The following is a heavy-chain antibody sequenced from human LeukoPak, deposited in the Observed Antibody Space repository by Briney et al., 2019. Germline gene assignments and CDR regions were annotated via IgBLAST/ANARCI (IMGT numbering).Heavy chain of an antibody. J-gene: IGHJ4*02. V-gene: IGHV3-30*04. CDR1: GFTFSSYA. CDR2: ISYDGSNK. CDR3: ARMGIAVAGVFDY. D-gene: IGHD6-19*01. Sequence: GGSLRLSCAASGFTFSSYATHWVRQAPGKGLEWVAVISYDGSNKYYADSVKGRFTISRDNSKNTLYLQMNSLRAEDTAVYYCARMGIAVAGVFDYWGQGTLVTVSS.